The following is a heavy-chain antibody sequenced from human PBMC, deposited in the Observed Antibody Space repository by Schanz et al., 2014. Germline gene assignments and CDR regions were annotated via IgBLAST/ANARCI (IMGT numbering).Heavy chain of an antibody. CDR3: ARENLNWEAFDI. V-gene: IGHV3-23*04. CDR1: GLTFSNHA. Sequence: EVQLVESGGGLVQPGGSLRLSCAASGLTFSNHAMSWVRQAPGKGLEWVSAISGSGDNTFYADSVRGRFTISRDNSRNTLYLQMNSLRAEDTAVYYCARENLNWEAFDIWGQGTVVTVSS. J-gene: IGHJ3*02. D-gene: IGHD7-27*01. CDR2: ISGSGDNT.